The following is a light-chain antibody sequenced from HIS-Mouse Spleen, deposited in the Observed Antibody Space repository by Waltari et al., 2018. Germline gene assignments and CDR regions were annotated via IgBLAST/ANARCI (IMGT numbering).Light chain of an antibody. CDR3: QAWDSSTVV. CDR2: QDS. V-gene: IGLV3-1*01. Sequence: SYELTQPPSVSVSPGQTASITCSRDKFGYKSACWYQQKPCQSPVLVIYQDSKRPSGIPERFSGSNSGNTATLTISGTQAMDEADYYCQAWDSSTVVFGGGTKLTVL. J-gene: IGLJ2*01. CDR1: KFGYKS.